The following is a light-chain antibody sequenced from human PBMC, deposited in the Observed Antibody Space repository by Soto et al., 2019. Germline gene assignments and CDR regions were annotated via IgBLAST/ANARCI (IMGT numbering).Light chain of an antibody. Sequence: DTQMTQSPSSLSASVGDRVTITCRASQNVRSSVNWYQQKPGKAPILLIYETSTLQSGVPPRFSGDGYGTDFTLSISSLHTEDFATYYCQHTFSTPRTFGQGTTVEI. CDR1: QNVRSS. J-gene: IGKJ1*01. V-gene: IGKV1-39*01. CDR2: ETS. CDR3: QHTFSTPRT.